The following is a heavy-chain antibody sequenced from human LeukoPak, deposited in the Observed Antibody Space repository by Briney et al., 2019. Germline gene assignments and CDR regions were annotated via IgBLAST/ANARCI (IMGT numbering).Heavy chain of an antibody. Sequence: SQTLSLTCAISGDSVSSNSVTWNWIRQSSSRGLEWLGRTYYRSKWNNDYAVSVKSRISINPDTSKNQFSLQLNSVTPEDTAVYYCARAPTGGWYFDLWGRGTLVTVSS. CDR2: TYYRSKWNN. CDR1: GDSVSSNSVT. V-gene: IGHV6-1*01. CDR3: ARAPTGGWYFDL. J-gene: IGHJ2*01. D-gene: IGHD7-27*01.